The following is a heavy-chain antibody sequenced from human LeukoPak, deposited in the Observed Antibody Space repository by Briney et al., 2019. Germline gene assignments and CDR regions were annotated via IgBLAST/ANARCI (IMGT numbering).Heavy chain of an antibody. J-gene: IGHJ4*02. CDR1: GGSISSYY. D-gene: IGHD3-22*01. CDR3: AREVNYYDRPGLLEY. V-gene: IGHV4-59*01. Sequence: PSETLSLTCTVSGGSISSYYWSWIRQSPGKGLEWIGDIYYSGSTQYNPSLKSRVTISVDTSKNQFSLKLNSVTAVDTAVYYCAREVNYYDRPGLLEYWGQGTLVSVSS. CDR2: IYYSGST.